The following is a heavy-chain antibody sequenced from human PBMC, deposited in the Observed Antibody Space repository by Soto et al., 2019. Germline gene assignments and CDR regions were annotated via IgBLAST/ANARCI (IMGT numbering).Heavy chain of an antibody. J-gene: IGHJ4*02. D-gene: IGHD5-12*01. CDR2: INHSGST. CDR1: GGSFSGYY. Sequence: SETLSLTCAVYGGSFSGYYWSLIRQPPGKGLEWIGEINHSGSTNYNPSLKSRVTISVDTSKNQFSLKLSSVTAADTAVYYCARSGSTTPDYWGQGTLVTVSS. CDR3: ARSGSTTPDY. V-gene: IGHV4-34*01.